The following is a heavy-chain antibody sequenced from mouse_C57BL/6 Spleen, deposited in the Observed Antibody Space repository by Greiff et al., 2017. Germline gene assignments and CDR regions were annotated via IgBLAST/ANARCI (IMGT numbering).Heavy chain of an antibody. CDR3: TRGDYYGSSPAY. Sequence: EVQGVESGAELVRPGASVKLSCTASGFNIKDYYMHWVKQRPEQGLEWIGRIDPEDGDTEYAPKFQGKATMTADTSSNPAYLQLSSLTSEDTAVYYCTRGDYYGSSPAYWGQGTLVTVSA. J-gene: IGHJ3*01. CDR2: IDPEDGDT. D-gene: IGHD1-1*01. CDR1: GFNIKDYY. V-gene: IGHV14-1*01.